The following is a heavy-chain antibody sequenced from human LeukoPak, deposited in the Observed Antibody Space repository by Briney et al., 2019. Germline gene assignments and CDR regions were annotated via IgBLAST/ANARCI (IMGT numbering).Heavy chain of an antibody. CDR3: ARDPYYYGTGSYRWFDP. D-gene: IGHD3-10*01. V-gene: IGHV4-4*07. CDR2: IHISGNT. Sequence: PSETLSLTCTVSGGSISSYYWSWIRQPAGKGLEWIGRIHISGNTNYNPSLKSRVTMSVDTSKNQFPLRLSSVTAADTAVYYCARDPYYYGTGSYRWFDPWGQGTLVTVSS. CDR1: GGSISSYY. J-gene: IGHJ5*02.